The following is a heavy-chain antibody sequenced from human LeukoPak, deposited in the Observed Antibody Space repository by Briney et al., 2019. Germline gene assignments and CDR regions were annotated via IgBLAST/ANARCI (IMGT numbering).Heavy chain of an antibody. CDR2: IGSSSSYI. D-gene: IGHD5-18*01. J-gene: IGHJ4*02. CDR3: AASTKHTAMVDY. V-gene: IGHV3-21*01. Sequence: PGGSLRLSCAASGFTFSWYSMNWVRQAPGKGLEWVSSIGSSSSYIYYAESVKGRFTISRDNAKNSLHLQMTSLRAEDTAVYYCAASTKHTAMVDYWGQGTLVTVSS. CDR1: GFTFSWYS.